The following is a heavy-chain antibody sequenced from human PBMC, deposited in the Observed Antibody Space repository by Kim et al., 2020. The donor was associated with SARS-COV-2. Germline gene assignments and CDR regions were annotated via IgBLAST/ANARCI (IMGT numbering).Heavy chain of an antibody. J-gene: IGHJ2*01. Sequence: GGSLRLSCAASGFTFSSYAMSWVRQAPGKGLEWVSAISGSGGSTYYADSVKGRFTISRDNSKNTLYLQMNSLRAEDTAVYYCARFTLYYYDSSGYYPPTGYFDLWGRGTLVTVSS. V-gene: IGHV3-23*01. CDR2: ISGSGGST. CDR3: ARFTLYYYDSSGYYPPTGYFDL. D-gene: IGHD3-22*01. CDR1: GFTFSSYA.